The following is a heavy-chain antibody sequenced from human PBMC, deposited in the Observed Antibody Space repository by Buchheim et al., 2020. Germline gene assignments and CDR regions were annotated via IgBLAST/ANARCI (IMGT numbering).Heavy chain of an antibody. CDR3: AREGGYCSSSSCYGFDP. V-gene: IGHV4-59*01. D-gene: IGHD2-2*01. Sequence: QVQLQESGPGLVKPSETLSLTCTVSGASISSYYWSWIRQPPGKGLEWKGYIYYSGSTNYNPSLKSRVTLSVDTSKKQYSLKLSSMSAADTAVYYCAREGGYCSSSSCYGFDPWGQGTL. CDR2: IYYSGST. CDR1: GASISSYY. J-gene: IGHJ5*02.